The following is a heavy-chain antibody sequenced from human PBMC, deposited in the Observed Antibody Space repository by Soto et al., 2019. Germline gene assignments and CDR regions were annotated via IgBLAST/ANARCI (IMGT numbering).Heavy chain of an antibody. CDR3: ARDQVLWVAVAGNRVDNWFDP. V-gene: IGHV1-69*13. CDR2: IIPIFGKA. CDR1: GGTFSSYA. J-gene: IGHJ5*02. Sequence: SVKVSCKASGGTFSSYAISWVRQAPGQGLEWMGGIIPIFGKANYAQKFQGRVTITADESTSTAYMELSSLRSEDTAVYYCARDQVLWVAVAGNRVDNWFDPWGQGTLVTVSS. D-gene: IGHD6-19*01.